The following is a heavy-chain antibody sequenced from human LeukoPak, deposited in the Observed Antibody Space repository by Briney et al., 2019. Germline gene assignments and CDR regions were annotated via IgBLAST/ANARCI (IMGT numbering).Heavy chain of an antibody. Sequence: VASVKVSCKASGYTFTSYGISWVRQAPGQGLEWMGWINPNSGGTNYAQKFQGRVTMTRDTSISTAYMELSRLRSDDTAVYYCARDPSVVVVAAMNWFDPWGQGTLVTVSS. CDR3: ARDPSVVVVAAMNWFDP. J-gene: IGHJ5*02. CDR1: GYTFTSYG. CDR2: INPNSGGT. V-gene: IGHV1-2*02. D-gene: IGHD2-15*01.